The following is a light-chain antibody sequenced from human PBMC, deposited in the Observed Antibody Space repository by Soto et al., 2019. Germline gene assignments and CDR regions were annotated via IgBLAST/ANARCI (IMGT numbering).Light chain of an antibody. J-gene: IGKJ5*01. CDR1: QSVFNSPNNRSY. Sequence: DIVMTQSPDSLAVSLGERATINCKSSQSVFNSPNNRSYLAWYQQKPGQPPKLLIYWASTRESGVPDRFSGSGSGTDFTLTICSLQAEDVAVYYCQQYFITPPITFGQGTRLYFK. V-gene: IGKV4-1*01. CDR3: QQYFITPPIT. CDR2: WAS.